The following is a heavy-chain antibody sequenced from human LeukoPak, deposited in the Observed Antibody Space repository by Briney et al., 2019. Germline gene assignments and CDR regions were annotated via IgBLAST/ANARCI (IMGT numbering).Heavy chain of an antibody. Sequence: ASVKVSCKASGGTFNSYAISWVRQAPGQGLEWMGGIIPIFGTTNYARKFRGRVTLTADKSTRTAYMELSSLRSEDTAVYYCARRAVGNSYYYYMDVWGKGTTVTVSS. D-gene: IGHD6-19*01. J-gene: IGHJ6*03. CDR3: ARRAVGNSYYYYMDV. CDR1: GGTFNSYA. CDR2: IIPIFGTT. V-gene: IGHV1-69*06.